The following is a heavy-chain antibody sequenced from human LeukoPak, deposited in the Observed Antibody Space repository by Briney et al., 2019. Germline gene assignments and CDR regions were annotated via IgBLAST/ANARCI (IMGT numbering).Heavy chain of an antibody. CDR2: IKQDGAEK. J-gene: IGHJ4*02. D-gene: IGHD1-26*01. V-gene: IGHV3-7*01. CDR3: ARVGAWDLQRVFEY. CDR1: GFRFGDYW. Sequence: GGSLRLSCAASGFRFGDYWMTWARHIPGKGLEWVANIKQDGAEKHYAESVEGRFIISRDNAKNSLYLEMDSLKVEDTAVYHCARVGAWDLQRVFEYWGQGTLVTVSS.